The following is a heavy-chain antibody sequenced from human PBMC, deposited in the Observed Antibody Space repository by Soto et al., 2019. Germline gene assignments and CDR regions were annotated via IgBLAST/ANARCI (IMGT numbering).Heavy chain of an antibody. Sequence: EVQLVESGGGLIQPGGSLRLSCAASGFTVSSNYMIWVRQAPGKGLQWVSVIYSGGSTYYADSVKGRFTISRDNSKNTLDLKMNSLRAEDTAVYYCAREGAARLFDYWGQGTLVTVS. CDR3: AREGAARLFDY. V-gene: IGHV3-53*01. J-gene: IGHJ4*02. CDR1: GFTVSSNY. CDR2: IYSGGST. D-gene: IGHD6-6*01.